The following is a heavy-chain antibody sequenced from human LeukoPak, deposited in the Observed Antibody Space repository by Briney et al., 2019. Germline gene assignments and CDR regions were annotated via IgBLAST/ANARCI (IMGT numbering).Heavy chain of an antibody. CDR3: AKVGSSWSTIDY. J-gene: IGHJ4*02. Sequence: GGSLRLSCAASGFTFDDYAMSWVRQAPGRGLEWVSAISGSGGSTYYADSVKGRFTISRDNSKNTLYLQMNSLRAEDTAVYYCAKVGSSWSTIDYWGQGTLVTVSS. CDR2: ISGSGGST. D-gene: IGHD6-13*01. CDR1: GFTFDDYA. V-gene: IGHV3-23*01.